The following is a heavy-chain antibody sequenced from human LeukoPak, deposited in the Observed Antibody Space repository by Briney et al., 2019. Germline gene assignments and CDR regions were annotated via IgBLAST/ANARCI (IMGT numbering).Heavy chain of an antibody. V-gene: IGHV1-18*01. CDR3: ARERAPTGDIVVVPAAMGFHYYGMDV. CDR1: GYTFTSYG. CDR2: ISAYNGNT. J-gene: IGHJ6*02. Sequence: ASVKVSCKASGYTFTSYGISWVRQAPGQGLEWMGWISAYNGNTNYAQKLQGRVTMTTDTSTSTAYMELRSLRSDDTAVYYCARERAPTGDIVVVPAAMGFHYYGMDVWGQGTTVTVSS. D-gene: IGHD2-2*01.